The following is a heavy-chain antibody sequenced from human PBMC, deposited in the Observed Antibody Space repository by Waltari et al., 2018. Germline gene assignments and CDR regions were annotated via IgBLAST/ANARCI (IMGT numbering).Heavy chain of an antibody. D-gene: IGHD3-3*01. V-gene: IGHV3-30*18. J-gene: IGHJ4*02. CDR1: GFTFSSYG. CDR2: ISYDRINK. CDR3: AKGGIRFLEWLYFDY. Sequence: QVQLVESGGGVVQPGRSLRLSCAASGFTFSSYGMHWVRQGPGKGLAWVAVISYDRINKYYADSVKGRFTISRDNSKNTLYLQMNSLRAEDTAVYYCAKGGIRFLEWLYFDYWGQGTLAAVSS.